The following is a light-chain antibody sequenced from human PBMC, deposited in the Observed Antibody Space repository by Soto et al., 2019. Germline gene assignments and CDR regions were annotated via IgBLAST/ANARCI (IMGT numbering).Light chain of an antibody. V-gene: IGLV2-14*01. CDR3: SSYTSSNTLVV. CDR1: SSDVGAYNY. CDR2: EVS. Sequence: QSALTQPASVSGSPGQSITISCTGTSSDVGAYNYVSWYQQHPGKAPKLMIYEVSSRPSGVSNRFSGSKSGNTASLTISGLQAEDEADYSCSSYTSSNTLVVFGTETKLTVL. J-gene: IGLJ1*01.